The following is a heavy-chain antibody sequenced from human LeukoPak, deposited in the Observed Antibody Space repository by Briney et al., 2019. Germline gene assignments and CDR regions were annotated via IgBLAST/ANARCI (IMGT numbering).Heavy chain of an antibody. J-gene: IGHJ4*02. CDR2: IYPGDSDT. V-gene: IGHV5-51*01. D-gene: IGHD3-10*01. CDR3: ARFAYYGSGSHFAFDY. Sequence: GESLKISCKGSGYSFTSYWIGWVRQMPGKGLEWIGIIYPGDSDTRYSPSFQGQVTISVDKSISTAYLQWSSLKTSDTAIYYCARFAYYGSGSHFAFDYWGQGTLVTVSS. CDR1: GYSFTSYW.